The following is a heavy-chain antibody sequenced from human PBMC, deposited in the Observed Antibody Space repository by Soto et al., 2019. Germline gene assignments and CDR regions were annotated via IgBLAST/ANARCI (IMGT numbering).Heavy chain of an antibody. Sequence: SETLSLTCTVSGGSISSYYWNWIRQSPGKGLEWIGYIYSSGSTHYNPSLQNRVTISIDTSKNQVSLKVNSVTAADTAVYYCARDHPHSYGVYYFDYWGQGTPVTGSS. D-gene: IGHD2-8*01. J-gene: IGHJ4*02. CDR1: GGSISSYY. V-gene: IGHV4-59*01. CDR2: IYSSGST. CDR3: ARDHPHSYGVYYFDY.